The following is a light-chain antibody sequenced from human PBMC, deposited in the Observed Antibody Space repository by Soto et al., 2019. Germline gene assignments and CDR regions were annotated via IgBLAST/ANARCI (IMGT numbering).Light chain of an antibody. Sequence: EIVLTQSPGTLSLSPGERATLSCRASQSVGISYLAWYQQRPGQAPRLLIYGASSRATGIPDRFSDTGSGTDFTLTISRLEPEDFAVYYCQQYGGSPLWTFGQGTKVEIK. CDR1: QSVGISY. V-gene: IGKV3-20*01. CDR3: QQYGGSPLWT. CDR2: GAS. J-gene: IGKJ1*01.